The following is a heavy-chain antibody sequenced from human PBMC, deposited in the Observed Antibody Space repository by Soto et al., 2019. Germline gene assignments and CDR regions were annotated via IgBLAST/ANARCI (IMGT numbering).Heavy chain of an antibody. CDR1: GDTFTNFG. V-gene: IGHV1-18*01. D-gene: IGHD3-10*01. Sequence: HLVQSGPEVKKPGASITVSCKTSGDTFTNFGLSWVRQAPGQGLEWMGWIATYNSNRNYAQKFQGRLTLTTDTSTSTAYMELKSLRYDDTAVYYCATVLRGVVNWFDPWGQGNLVTVSS. J-gene: IGHJ5*02. CDR2: IATYNSNR. CDR3: ATVLRGVVNWFDP.